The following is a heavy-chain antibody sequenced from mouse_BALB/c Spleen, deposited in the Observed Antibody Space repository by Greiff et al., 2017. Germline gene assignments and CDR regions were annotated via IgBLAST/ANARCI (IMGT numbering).Heavy chain of an antibody. CDR1: GFTFSSFG. J-gene: IGHJ1*01. CDR3: ARKSYGSSWYFDV. CDR2: ISSGSSTI. D-gene: IGHD1-1*01. V-gene: IGHV5-17*02. Sequence: EVQLVESGGGLVQPGGSRKLSCAASGFTFSSFGMHWVRQAPEKGLEWVAYISSGSSTIYYADTVKGRFTISRDNPKNTLFLQMTSLRSEDTAMYYCARKSYGSSWYFDVWGAGTTVTVSS.